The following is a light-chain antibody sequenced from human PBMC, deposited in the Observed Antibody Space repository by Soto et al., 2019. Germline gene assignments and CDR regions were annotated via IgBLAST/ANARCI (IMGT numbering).Light chain of an antibody. V-gene: IGKV3-15*01. CDR3: QQRSNWPPWT. J-gene: IGKJ1*01. CDR2: GAS. Sequence: IVTTQSPATLSVSPGETATLSCRASQSVRNNLAWYQQKPGQAPRLLIYGASTRATGIPARFSGSGSGTDFTLTITRLEPEDFAVYYCQQRSNWPPWTFGQGTKVDIK. CDR1: QSVRNN.